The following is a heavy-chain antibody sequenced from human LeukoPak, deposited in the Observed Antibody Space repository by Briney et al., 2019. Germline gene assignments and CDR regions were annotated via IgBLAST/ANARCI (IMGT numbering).Heavy chain of an antibody. CDR1: GFTFSSYW. D-gene: IGHD4-23*01. Sequence: GGSLRLSCAASGFTFSSYWMTWVRQAPGTGLELVANIKEDGSEKYYVDSVKGRFTISRDNAKNSLYLQMNSLRAEDTAVYYCARDRSDYGGNSGDYWGQGTLVTVSS. CDR2: IKEDGSEK. J-gene: IGHJ4*02. CDR3: ARDRSDYGGNSGDY. V-gene: IGHV3-7*01.